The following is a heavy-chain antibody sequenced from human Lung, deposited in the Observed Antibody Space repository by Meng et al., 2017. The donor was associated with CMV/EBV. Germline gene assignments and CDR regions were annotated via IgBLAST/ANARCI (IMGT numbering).Heavy chain of an antibody. J-gene: IGHJ4*01. D-gene: IGHD6-6*01. CDR2: IKPDGSDT. CDR3: FARPIDY. CDR1: GFTFREYW. Sequence: GESLKISCIVSGFTFREYWMNWVRQATGKGLEWLASIKPDGSDTYYVDSVKGRFTISRDNAKNSVHLQMNSLRAEDTAVYYCFARPIDYWGHGTPVTVSS. V-gene: IGHV3-7*01.